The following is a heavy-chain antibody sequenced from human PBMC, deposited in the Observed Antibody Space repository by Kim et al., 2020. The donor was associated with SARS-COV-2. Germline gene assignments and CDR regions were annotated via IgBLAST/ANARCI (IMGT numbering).Heavy chain of an antibody. J-gene: IGHJ6*02. V-gene: IGHV1-3*01. CDR1: GYTFTSYA. CDR3: ARGEWELPTGYYGMDV. Sequence: ASVKVSCKASGYTFTSYAMHWVRQAPGQRLEGMGWINAGNGNTKYSQKFQGRVTITRDTSASTAYMELRSLRSEDTAVYYCARGEWELPTGYYGMDVWGQETTVTVSS. CDR2: INAGNGNT. D-gene: IGHD1-26*01.